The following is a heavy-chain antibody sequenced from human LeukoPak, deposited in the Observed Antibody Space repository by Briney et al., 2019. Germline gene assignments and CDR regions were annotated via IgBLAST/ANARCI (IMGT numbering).Heavy chain of an antibody. D-gene: IGHD3-3*01. J-gene: IGHJ4*02. Sequence: ASVRASCKASGYTFTGYYMHWVRQAPGQGLEWMGRINPNSGGTNYAQKFQGRVTMTRDPSISTAYMELSRLRSDDTAVYYCARDSRVKIFGVVIMTGYFDYWGQGTLVTVSS. V-gene: IGHV1-2*06. CDR1: GYTFTGYY. CDR3: ARDSRVKIFGVVIMTGYFDY. CDR2: INPNSGGT.